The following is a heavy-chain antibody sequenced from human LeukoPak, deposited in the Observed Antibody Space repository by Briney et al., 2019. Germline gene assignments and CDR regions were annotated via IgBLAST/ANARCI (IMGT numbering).Heavy chain of an antibody. D-gene: IGHD6-19*01. CDR2: ISRSGST. V-gene: IGHV4-34*01. CDR1: GVSFSGYY. Sequence: SETLSLTCAVYGVSFSGYYWTWIRQPPGKVLEWIGEISRSGSTNSNPSLMSRVAISVDTSKKQFSLKLSSVTAADTAVYYCARNGGYSNGWGRYYYYMDVWGIGTTVTVTS. J-gene: IGHJ6*03. CDR3: ARNGGYSNGWGRYYYYMDV.